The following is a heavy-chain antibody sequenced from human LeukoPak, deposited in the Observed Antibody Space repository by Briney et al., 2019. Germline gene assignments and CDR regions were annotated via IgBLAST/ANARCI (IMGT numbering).Heavy chain of an antibody. CDR1: GFTFSSYA. J-gene: IGHJ4*02. V-gene: IGHV3-23*01. CDR2: ISGSGGST. CDR3: AKDWTQQLLGFDY. Sequence: GGSLRLSCAASGFTFSSYAMSWVRQAPGKGLEWVSAISGSGGSTYYADSVKGRFTIPRDNSKNTLYLQMNSLRAEDTAVYYCAKDWTQQLLGFDYWGQGTLVTVSS. D-gene: IGHD6-13*01.